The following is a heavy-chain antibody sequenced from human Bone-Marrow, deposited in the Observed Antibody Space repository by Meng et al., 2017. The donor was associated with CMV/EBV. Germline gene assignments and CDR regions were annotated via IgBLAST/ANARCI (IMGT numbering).Heavy chain of an antibody. CDR3: ARAQRWDIWFDP. D-gene: IGHD4-23*01. CDR2: INTYSCYT. J-gene: IGHJ5*02. V-gene: IGHV1-18*01. Sequence: ASVKVSCKASGYTFTTYGITWVRQAPGLGLEWLGWINTYSCYTNYAQKLQGRVTMTTDTSTSTAYMELRSLRSDDTAVYYCARAQRWDIWFDPWGQRTLVTVSS. CDR1: GYTFTTYG.